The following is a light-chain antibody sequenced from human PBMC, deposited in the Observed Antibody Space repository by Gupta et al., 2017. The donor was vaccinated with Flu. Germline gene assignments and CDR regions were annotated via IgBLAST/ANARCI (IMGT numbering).Light chain of an antibody. V-gene: IGKV3-15*01. J-gene: IGKJ2*01. Sequence: SPATLSVSPGERVTRSCRDSESVSINLEWYQRKAGQPPRLIIYGASNSADSGPDRFSGSGAETDFTLTSSNRESEDSAIYDGQYDRHLNLFGQGTKLEIK. CDR1: ESVSIN. CDR3: QYDRHLNL. CDR2: GAS.